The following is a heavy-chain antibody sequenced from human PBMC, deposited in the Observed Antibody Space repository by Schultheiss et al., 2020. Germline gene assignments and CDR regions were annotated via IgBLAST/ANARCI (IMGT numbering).Heavy chain of an antibody. CDR2: ISHDGSNK. CDR3: ARRGAYGSGSFHDY. D-gene: IGHD3-10*01. Sequence: GGSLRLSCAASRFTFSSYAMHWVRQAPGKGLEWVAVISHDGSNKYYADSVKGRFTNSRDNSKITLYLQMNSLRAEDTAVYYCARRGAYGSGSFHDYWGQGTLVTVSS. J-gene: IGHJ4*02. CDR1: RFTFSSYA. V-gene: IGHV3-30-3*01.